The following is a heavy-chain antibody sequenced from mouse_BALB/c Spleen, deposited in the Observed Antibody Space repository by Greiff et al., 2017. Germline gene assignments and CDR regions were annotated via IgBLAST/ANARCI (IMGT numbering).Heavy chain of an antibody. CDR1: GYTFTSYV. V-gene: IGHV1-14*01. CDR2: INPYNDGT. J-gene: IGHJ3*01. CDR3: ASPIYYDYDAFAY. D-gene: IGHD2-4*01. Sequence: EVQLQQSGPELVKPGASVKMSCKASGYTFTSYVMHWVKQKPGQGLEWIGYINPYNDGTKYNEKFKGKATLTSDKSSSTAYMELSSLTSEDSAVYYCASPIYYDYDAFAYWGQGTLVTVSA.